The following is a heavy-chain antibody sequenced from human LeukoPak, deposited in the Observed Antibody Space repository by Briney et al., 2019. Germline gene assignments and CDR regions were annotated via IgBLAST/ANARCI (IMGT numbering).Heavy chain of an antibody. D-gene: IGHD3-16*01. J-gene: IGHJ6*03. CDR3: AKDLGWGVPYYYYYYMDV. CDR1: GFTFSSYA. CDR2: ISGSGGST. V-gene: IGHV3-23*01. Sequence: PGGCLRLSCAASGFTFSSYAMSSVRQAPGKGLECVSAISGSGGSTYYADSVKGRFTISRDNSKNTLYLQMNSLRAEDTAVYYCAKDLGWGVPYYYYYYMDVWGKGTTVTVSS.